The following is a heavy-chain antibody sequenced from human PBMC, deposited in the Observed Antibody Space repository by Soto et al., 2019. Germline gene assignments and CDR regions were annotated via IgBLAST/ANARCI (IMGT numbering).Heavy chain of an antibody. Sequence: PSETLSLTCAVSGASISSTTYYWGWIRQAPGKGLEWIGNFYYNGRTYYNPSLRSRVTFSVDTSKNEFSLKLSSVTAADTAVYYCARSPGKYDSLTWGSYRPTVSWIDYWGRGTLVTVSS. CDR1: GASISSTTYY. CDR3: ARSPGKYDSLTWGSYRPTVSWIDY. D-gene: IGHD3-16*02. V-gene: IGHV4-39*01. J-gene: IGHJ4*02. CDR2: FYYNGRT.